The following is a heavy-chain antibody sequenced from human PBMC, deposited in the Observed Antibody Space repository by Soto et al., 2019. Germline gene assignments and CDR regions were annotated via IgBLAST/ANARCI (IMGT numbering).Heavy chain of an antibody. J-gene: IGHJ6*02. V-gene: IGHV3-33*01. D-gene: IGHD3-10*01. CDR3: ARDDEYSGNGMDV. CDR2: ILNDGSNR. Sequence: QVQLVESGGGVVQTGRSLRLSCAASGFTFSNYGMHWVRQAPGKGLEWMAVILNDGSNRYHADSVKDRFTISRDNSKNTLYLQMNSLRAEDTAVYYCARDDEYSGNGMDVWGQGTTVTVS. CDR1: GFTFSNYG.